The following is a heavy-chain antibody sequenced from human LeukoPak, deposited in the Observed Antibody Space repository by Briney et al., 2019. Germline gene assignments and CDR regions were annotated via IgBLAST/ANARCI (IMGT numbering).Heavy chain of an antibody. CDR1: GYTLTSYY. Sequence: ASVKVSCKASGYTLTSYYMHWVRQAPGQGLEWMGIINPSGGSTSYAQKFQGRVTMTRDTSTSTVYMELSSVTAADTAVYYCARGTMTTVTYYFDYWGQGTLVTVSS. D-gene: IGHD4-17*01. J-gene: IGHJ4*02. V-gene: IGHV1-46*01. CDR2: INPSGGST. CDR3: ARGTMTTVTYYFDY.